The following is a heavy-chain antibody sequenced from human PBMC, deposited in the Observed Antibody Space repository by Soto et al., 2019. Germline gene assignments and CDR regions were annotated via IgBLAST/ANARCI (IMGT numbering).Heavy chain of an antibody. Sequence: SETLSLTCTVSGGSISSYYWSWIRQPAGKGLEWIGRIYTSGSTNYNPSLKSRVTVSVDTSKNQFSLKLSSVTAADTAVYYCARVEVQQLVPSDAFDIWGQGTMVTVSS. D-gene: IGHD6-13*01. J-gene: IGHJ3*02. CDR1: GGSISSYY. V-gene: IGHV4-4*07. CDR3: ARVEVQQLVPSDAFDI. CDR2: IYTSGST.